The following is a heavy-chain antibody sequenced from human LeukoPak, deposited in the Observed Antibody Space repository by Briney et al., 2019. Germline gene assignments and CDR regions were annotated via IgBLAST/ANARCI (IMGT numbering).Heavy chain of an antibody. V-gene: IGHV3-30*18. CDR1: GFTFSSYG. J-gene: IGHJ4*02. Sequence: PGRSLRLPCAASGFTFSSYGMHWVRQAPGKGLEWVAVISYDGSNKYYADSVKGRFTISRDNSKNTLYLQMNSLRAEDTAVYYCAKDRWRAVAGYFDYWGQGTLVTVSS. CDR2: ISYDGSNK. CDR3: AKDRWRAVAGYFDY. D-gene: IGHD6-19*01.